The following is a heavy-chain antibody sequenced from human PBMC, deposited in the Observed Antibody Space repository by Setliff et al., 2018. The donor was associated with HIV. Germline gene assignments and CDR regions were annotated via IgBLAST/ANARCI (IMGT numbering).Heavy chain of an antibody. CDR3: ARDSRDIVVVIAPEPEPYYYYGMDV. CDR1: GDNFNSHS. Sequence: SVKVSCKASGDNFNSHSISWVRQAPGQGLEWMGGIVPIFGTPNYAQKFKGRLAITADESTSTVYMELSSLRSEDTAVYFCARDSRDIVVVIAPEPEPYYYYGMDVWGEGTTVTVSS. CDR2: IVPIFGTP. V-gene: IGHV1-69*13. J-gene: IGHJ6*04. D-gene: IGHD2-15*01.